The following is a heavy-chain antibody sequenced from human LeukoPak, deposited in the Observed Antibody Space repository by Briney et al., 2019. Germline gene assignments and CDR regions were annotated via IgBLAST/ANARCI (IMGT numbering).Heavy chain of an antibody. Sequence: GGSVRLSCAASGLTLSSYAMSWVRQAPGKGLEWVSAISGSGGSTYYADSVKGRFTISRDNSKHTLYLQMNSLRAEDTAVYFYAKDEYYYDSSGDFDYWAQRTLVTVSS. CDR2: ISGSGGST. V-gene: IGHV3-23*01. D-gene: IGHD3-22*01. CDR3: AKDEYYYDSSGDFDY. J-gene: IGHJ4*02. CDR1: GLTLSSYA.